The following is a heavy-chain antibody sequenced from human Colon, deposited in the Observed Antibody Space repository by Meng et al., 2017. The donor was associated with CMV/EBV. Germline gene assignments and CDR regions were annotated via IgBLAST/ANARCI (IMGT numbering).Heavy chain of an antibody. CDR1: GSSFSNSW. CDR2: ISSSSNYI. Sequence: GESLKISCAASGSSFSNSWMIWVRQAPGKGLEWVSSISSSSNYIYYADSLKGRFTISRDNAKNSLYLQMNSLRAEDTAVYYCARVRGGYSMDVWGQGTTVTVSS. D-gene: IGHD3-16*01. V-gene: IGHV3-21*01. CDR3: ARVRGGYSMDV. J-gene: IGHJ6*02.